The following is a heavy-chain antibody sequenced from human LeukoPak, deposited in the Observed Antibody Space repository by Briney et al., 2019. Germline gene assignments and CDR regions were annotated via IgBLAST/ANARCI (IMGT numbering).Heavy chain of an antibody. CDR2: ITSSSSYI. CDR3: AKVGESSPVYYFDY. V-gene: IGHV3-21*04. Sequence: PGGSLRLSCAASGFTFSTYSMNWVRQAPGKGLEWVPSITSSSSYIYYADSVKGRFTISRDNAKNTLYLQMNSLRAEDTAVYYCAKVGESSPVYYFDYWGQGTLVTVSS. J-gene: IGHJ4*02. CDR1: GFTFSTYS. D-gene: IGHD3-16*01.